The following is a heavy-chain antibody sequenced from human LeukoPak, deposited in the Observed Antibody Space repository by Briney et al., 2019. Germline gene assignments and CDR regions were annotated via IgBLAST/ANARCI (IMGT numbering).Heavy chain of an antibody. CDR3: ARDYKYAFDN. D-gene: IGHD5-24*01. CDR2: IGIDSGNT. CDR1: GFTFSDYS. J-gene: IGHJ4*02. Sequence: GRSLRLSCAASGFTFSDYSMNWVRQAPGKGLEWISYIGIDSGNTNYADSVKGRFTISGDKAKNSLYLQMNSLRVEDTAVYYCARDYKYAFDNWGQGTLVTVSS. V-gene: IGHV3-48*01.